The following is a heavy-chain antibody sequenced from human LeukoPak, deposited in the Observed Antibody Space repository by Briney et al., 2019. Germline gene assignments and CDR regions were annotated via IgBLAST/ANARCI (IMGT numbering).Heavy chain of an antibody. J-gene: IGHJ4*01. V-gene: IGHV3-11*01. D-gene: IGHD3-10*01. Sequence: PGGSLRLSCAASGFTFSDYYMSWLRQAPGKGLEWVAYISNGDTPTYNTDSVKGRFTISRDNAKNSLYLQMNSLRAEDTAIYYCARGEWFAELYFDYWGQGTLVTVSS. CDR2: ISNGDTPT. CDR3: ARGEWFAELYFDY. CDR1: GFTFSDYY.